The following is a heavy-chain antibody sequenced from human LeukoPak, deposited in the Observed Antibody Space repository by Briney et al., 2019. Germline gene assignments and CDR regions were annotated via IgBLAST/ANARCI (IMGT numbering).Heavy chain of an antibody. CDR1: GGSISSYY. V-gene: IGHV4-59*01. CDR3: ARGHSSSSYYYYYYMDV. Sequence: SETLSLTCTVSGGSISSYYWSWIWQPPGKGLEWIGYIYYSGSTNYNPSLKSRVTISVDTSKNQFSLKLSSVTAADTAVYYCARGHSSSSYYYYYYMDVWGQGTLVTVSS. D-gene: IGHD6-13*01. J-gene: IGHJ6*03. CDR2: IYYSGST.